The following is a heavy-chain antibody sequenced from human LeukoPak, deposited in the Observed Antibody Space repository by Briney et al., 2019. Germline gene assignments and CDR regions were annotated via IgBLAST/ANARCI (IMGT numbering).Heavy chain of an antibody. J-gene: IGHJ4*02. CDR2: THSDGTT. V-gene: IGHV3-66*01. Sequence: GGSLRLSCAVSGFTVSNNFMNWVRQAPGKGLEWVSVTHSDGTTYFADSVQGRFTISRDDSKNTLYLQMNSLRDEDTAVYYCARPSSLDGSGRYYIDYWGQGTLVTVSS. D-gene: IGHD3-10*01. CDR1: GFTVSNNF. CDR3: ARPSSLDGSGRYYIDY.